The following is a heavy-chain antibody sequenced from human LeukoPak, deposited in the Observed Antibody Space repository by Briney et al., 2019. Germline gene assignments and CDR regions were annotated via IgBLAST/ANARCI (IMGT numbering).Heavy chain of an antibody. V-gene: IGHV1-69*05. CDR1: GGTFSSYA. J-gene: IGHJ5*02. CDR2: IIPIFGTA. D-gene: IGHD2-2*02. Sequence: GASVKVSCKASGGTFSSYAISWVRQAPGQGLEWMGGIIPIFGTANYAQKFQGRVTITTDESTSTAYMELSSLRSEDTAVYYCASSCSSTSCYSPNWFDPWGQGTLVTVSS. CDR3: ASSCSSTSCYSPNWFDP.